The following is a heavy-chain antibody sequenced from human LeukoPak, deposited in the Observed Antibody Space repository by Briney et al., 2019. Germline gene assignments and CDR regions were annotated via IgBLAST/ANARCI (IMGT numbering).Heavy chain of an antibody. Sequence: GGSLRLSCAASGFTFSSYAMNWIRQAPGKGLEWISFIGKTGSHTHYAESVKGRFTISRDNAKNSVFLQMNSLRDDDTAVYYCARDDRFDGSGHYSAFDVWGQGTMVTVSS. D-gene: IGHD3-22*01. CDR2: IGKTGSHT. V-gene: IGHV3-21*04. CDR3: ARDDRFDGSGHYSAFDV. CDR1: GFTFSSYA. J-gene: IGHJ3*01.